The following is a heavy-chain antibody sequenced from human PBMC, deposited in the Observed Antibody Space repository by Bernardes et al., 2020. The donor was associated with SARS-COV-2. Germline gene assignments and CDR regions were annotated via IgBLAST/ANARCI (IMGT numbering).Heavy chain of an antibody. V-gene: IGHV3-33*01. J-gene: IGHJ6*03. CDR3: ARENPYHYYYYYMDV. Sequence: GGSLRLFCAASGFTFSSYGMHWVRQAPGKGLEWVAVIWYDGSNKYYADSVKGRFTISRDNSKNTLYLQMNSLRAEDTAVYYSARENPYHYYYYYMDVWGKGTTVTVSS. D-gene: IGHD2-2*02. CDR2: IWYDGSNK. CDR1: GFTFSSYG.